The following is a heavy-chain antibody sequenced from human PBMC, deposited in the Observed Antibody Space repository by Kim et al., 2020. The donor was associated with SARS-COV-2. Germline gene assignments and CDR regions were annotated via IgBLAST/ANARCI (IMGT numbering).Heavy chain of an antibody. CDR3: AKDTWYGQLPLTTGDP. V-gene: IGHV3-23*01. D-gene: IGHD3-10*01. CDR2: ITDSGSHT. J-gene: IGHJ5*02. Sequence: GGSLRLSCTASGFTMSRFAMSWVRQTPEKGLEWVSGITDSGSHTYYADSVKGRFTISRDNSKNTLYLQMSSLGAEDTALYYCAKDTWYGQLPLTTGDPWGQGTLVTVSS. CDR1: GFTMSRFA.